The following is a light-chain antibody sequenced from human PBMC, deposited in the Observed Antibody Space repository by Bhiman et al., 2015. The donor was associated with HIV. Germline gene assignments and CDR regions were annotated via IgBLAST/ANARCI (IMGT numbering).Light chain of an antibody. V-gene: IGLV2-14*03. Sequence: QSALTQPASVSGSPGQSITISCTGTSSDVGGSNYVSWYQHHPGKAPKLIISDVSNRPSGISYRFSGSKSGNTASLTISGLQPEDEADYYCASYTFINTVIFGGG. J-gene: IGLJ2*01. CDR1: SSDVGGSNY. CDR2: DVS. CDR3: ASYTFINTVI.